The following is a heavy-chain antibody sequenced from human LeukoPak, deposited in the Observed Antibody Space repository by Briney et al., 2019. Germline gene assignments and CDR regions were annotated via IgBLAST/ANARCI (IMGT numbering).Heavy chain of an antibody. V-gene: IGHV4-59*01. Sequence: SETLSLTCTVSGGSISSYYWSWIRQPPGKGLEWIGYIYYSGSTNYNPSLKSRVTISVDTSKNQFSLKLSSVTAADTAVYYCARDTQGEYCSGGSCYGYYYYGMDVWGQGTTVTVSS. D-gene: IGHD2-15*01. CDR3: ARDTQGEYCSGGSCYGYYYYGMDV. CDR1: GGSISSYY. J-gene: IGHJ6*02. CDR2: IYYSGST.